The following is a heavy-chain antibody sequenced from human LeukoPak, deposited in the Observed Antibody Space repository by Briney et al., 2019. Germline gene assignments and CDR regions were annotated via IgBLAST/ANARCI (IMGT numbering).Heavy chain of an antibody. CDR1: GYTFTGYY. Sequence: ASVKVSCKASGYTFTGYYMHWVRQAPGQGLEWMGWINPNSGGTNYAQKFQGRVTMTRDTSISTAYMELTRLRSDDTAVYYCARGFDYYGSGSYMDVWGKGTTVTISS. CDR3: ARGFDYYGSGSYMDV. V-gene: IGHV1-2*02. D-gene: IGHD3-10*01. J-gene: IGHJ6*03. CDR2: INPNSGGT.